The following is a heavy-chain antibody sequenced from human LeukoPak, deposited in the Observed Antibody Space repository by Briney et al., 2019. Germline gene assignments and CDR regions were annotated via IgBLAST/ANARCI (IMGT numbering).Heavy chain of an antibody. Sequence: SETLSLTCSVSGGSISSYYWSWIRQPPGKGLEWIGYIYDSGSTNFKSPLKSRVTMSGDTSKNQFSLKLSSVTAADTAVYYCASTIFGVVSDYYYYYYMDVWGKGTTVTVSS. CDR3: ASTIFGVVSDYYYYYYMDV. D-gene: IGHD3-3*01. V-gene: IGHV4-59*12. J-gene: IGHJ6*03. CDR1: GGSISSYY. CDR2: IYDSGST.